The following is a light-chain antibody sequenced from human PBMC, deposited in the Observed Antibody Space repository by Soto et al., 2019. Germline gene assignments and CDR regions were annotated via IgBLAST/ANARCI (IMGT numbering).Light chain of an antibody. CDR3: HQRSNWPQT. CDR2: ESS. V-gene: IGKV3-11*01. Sequence: EIVLTQSPATLSLSPGERATLSCRASQNVANYLDWYQQKPGQAPRLLIYESSNRATGIAARFSGSASGTDFTLTISSLEPEDFAVYYCHQRSNWPQTFGQGTQVDI. CDR1: QNVANY. J-gene: IGKJ1*01.